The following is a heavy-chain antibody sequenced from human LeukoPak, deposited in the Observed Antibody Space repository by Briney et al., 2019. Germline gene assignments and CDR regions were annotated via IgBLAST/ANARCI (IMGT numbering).Heavy chain of an antibody. J-gene: IGHJ4*02. D-gene: IGHD6-13*01. CDR3: ARGNIAAGTKRSRTNPNFDY. V-gene: IGHV1-46*01. CDR2: INPSGGST. Sequence: ASLKVSCKASGYTFTSYYMHWVRQAPGQGLEWMGIINPSGGSTSYAQKFQGRVTMTRDKSTSTVYMELSSLRSEDTAVYYCARGNIAAGTKRSRTNPNFDYWGQGTLVTVSS. CDR1: GYTFTSYY.